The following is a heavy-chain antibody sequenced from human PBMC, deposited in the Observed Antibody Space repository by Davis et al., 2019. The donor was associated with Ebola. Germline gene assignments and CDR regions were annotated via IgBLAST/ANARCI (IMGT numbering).Heavy chain of an antibody. J-gene: IGHJ5*02. Sequence: PSETLSLTCTVSGGSISSYYWSWIRQPPGKGLEWIGYIYYSGSTNYNPSLKSRVTISVDTSKNQFSLKLSSVTAADTAVYYCARSPAYYYDSSGPNWVDPWGQGTLVTVSS. D-gene: IGHD3-22*01. CDR1: GGSISSYY. V-gene: IGHV4-59*01. CDR2: IYYSGST. CDR3: ARSPAYYYDSSGPNWVDP.